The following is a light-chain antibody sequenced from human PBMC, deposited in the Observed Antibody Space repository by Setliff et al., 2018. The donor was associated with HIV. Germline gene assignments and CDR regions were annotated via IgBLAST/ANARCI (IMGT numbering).Light chain of an antibody. Sequence: LTQPPSVSGAPGQRVTIFCTGGPSTIGPGHDVHWYQQLPGTAPKLLVYGSRNRPSGVPDRFSGSKSGNSASLAITGLQAEDEGDYYCQTYDTRLNIYVFGTGTRSPS. J-gene: IGLJ1*01. V-gene: IGLV1-40*01. CDR3: QTYDTRLNIYV. CDR2: GSR. CDR1: PSTIGPGHD.